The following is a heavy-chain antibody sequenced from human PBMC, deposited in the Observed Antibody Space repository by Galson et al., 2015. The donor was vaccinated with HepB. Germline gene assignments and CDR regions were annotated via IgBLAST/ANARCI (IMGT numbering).Heavy chain of an antibody. J-gene: IGHJ4*02. D-gene: IGHD5-12*01. CDR1: GFTFSSYW. CDR3: ARDFVSYSGVFDY. V-gene: IGHV3-48*04. Sequence: SLRLSCAASGFTFSSYWMSWVRQAPGKGLEWVSYIRSSTSTVFYADSVQGRFSISRDSAKNSLYLQMNSLRAEDTAVYYCARDFVSYSGVFDYWGQGILVTVSS. CDR2: IRSSTSTV.